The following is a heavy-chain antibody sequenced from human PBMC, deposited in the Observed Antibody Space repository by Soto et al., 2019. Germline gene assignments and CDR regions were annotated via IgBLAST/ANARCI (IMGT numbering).Heavy chain of an antibody. CDR3: ARVPRGEPYYYYGMDV. CDR2: ISYDGSNK. CDR1: GFTFSSYA. V-gene: IGHV3-30-3*01. J-gene: IGHJ6*02. D-gene: IGHD3-16*01. Sequence: SLRLSCAASGFTFSSYAMHWVRQAPGKGLEWVAVISYDGSNKYYADSVKGRFTISRDNSKNTLYLQMNSLRAEDTAVYYCARVPRGEPYYYYGMDVWGQGTTVTVSS.